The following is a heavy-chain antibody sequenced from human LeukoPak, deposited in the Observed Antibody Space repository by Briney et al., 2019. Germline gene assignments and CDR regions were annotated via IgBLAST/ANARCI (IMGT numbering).Heavy chain of an antibody. V-gene: IGHV3-23*01. Sequence: GGSLRLSCTPSVFTFSSHAMSWVRQAPGKGLEWVSGISGNGAGTYYGDSVKGRFTISRDNSKNTLYLQMNSLRAEDTAVYYCARDNTVTKYYFDYWGQGTLVTVSS. CDR3: ARDNTVTKYYFDY. CDR1: VFTFSSHA. J-gene: IGHJ4*02. D-gene: IGHD4-17*01. CDR2: ISGNGAGT.